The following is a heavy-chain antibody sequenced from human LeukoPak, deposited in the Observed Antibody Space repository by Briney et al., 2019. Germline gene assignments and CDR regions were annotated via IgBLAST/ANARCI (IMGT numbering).Heavy chain of an antibody. CDR1: GGTFSSYA. V-gene: IGHV1-69*13. CDR2: IIPIFGTA. Sequence: SVKVSCKASGGTFSSYAISWVRQAPGQGLEWMGGIIPIFGTANYAQKFQGRVTITADESTSTAYMELSSLRSEDTAVYYCARDPTNSGGWHPFFDYWGQGTLVAVSS. D-gene: IGHD6-19*01. J-gene: IGHJ4*02. CDR3: ARDPTNSGGWHPFFDY.